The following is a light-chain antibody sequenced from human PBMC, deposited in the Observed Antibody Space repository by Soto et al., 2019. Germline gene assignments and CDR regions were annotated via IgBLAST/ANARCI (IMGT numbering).Light chain of an antibody. CDR3: AAWDDSLNGYV. V-gene: IGLV1-44*01. J-gene: IGLJ1*01. CDR2: SNN. Sequence: QSVLTQPPSASGTPGQRVTISCSGSSSNIGSNTVNWYQQLPGTAPKLLIYSNNQRPSGVPDRFSGSKSGTSASLAISGLQSEDEDDYYCAAWDDSLNGYVFGPGTKLTVL. CDR1: SSNIGSNT.